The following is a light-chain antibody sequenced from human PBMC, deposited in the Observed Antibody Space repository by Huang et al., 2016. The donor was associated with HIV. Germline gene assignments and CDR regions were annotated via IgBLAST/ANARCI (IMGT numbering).Light chain of an antibody. J-gene: IGKJ1*01. CDR3: RQYGNWPPWT. V-gene: IGKV3-15*01. CDR1: QTVSSN. Sequence: EIVMTQSPAILAVSPGERATLSCRASQTVSSNLAWYQQKPGQAPSLLIYGASTRATGIPARFSGGGSGTEFTLTISSLQSEDFALYYCRQYGNWPPWTFGQGTKVEIK. CDR2: GAS.